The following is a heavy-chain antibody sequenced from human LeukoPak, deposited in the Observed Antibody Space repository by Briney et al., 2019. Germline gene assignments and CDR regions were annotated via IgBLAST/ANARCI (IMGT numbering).Heavy chain of an antibody. CDR1: GFTFSSYS. D-gene: IGHD3-22*01. V-gene: IGHV3-48*01. J-gene: IGHJ4*02. CDR3: ARDGCITMIVVVPFDY. CDR2: ISSSSSTI. Sequence: GGSLRLSCAASGFTFSSYSMNWVRQAPGKGLEWVSYISSSSSTIYYADSVKGRFTISRDNAKNSLYLQMNSLSAEDTAVYYCARDGCITMIVVVPFDYWGQGPLVTVSS.